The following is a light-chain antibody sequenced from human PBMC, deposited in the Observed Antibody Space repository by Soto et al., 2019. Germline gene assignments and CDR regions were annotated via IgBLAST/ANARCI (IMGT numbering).Light chain of an antibody. V-gene: IGLV1-40*01. CDR2: GNN. Sequence: QLVLTQPPSVSGAPGQRVPISCSGNNSNIGAGYDVHWYQHLPGTAPKLLIYGNNKRPSGVPDRFSGSRSGTSASLAITGLQAEDEADYYCQSYDSSLSGYVFGTGTKLTVL. J-gene: IGLJ1*01. CDR1: NSNIGAGYD. CDR3: QSYDSSLSGYV.